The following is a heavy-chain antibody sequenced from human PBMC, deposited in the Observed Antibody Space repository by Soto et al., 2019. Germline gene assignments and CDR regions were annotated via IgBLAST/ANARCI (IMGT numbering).Heavy chain of an antibody. Sequence: PSETLSLTCTVSGGSISSGGYYWSWIRQHPGKGLEWIGYIYYSGSTYYNPSLKSRVTISVDTSKNQFSLKLSSVTAADTAVYYCARDLDFYSNWGWGGSYGMDVWGQGTTVTVSS. CDR2: IYYSGST. J-gene: IGHJ6*02. CDR1: GGSISSGGYY. D-gene: IGHD4-4*01. CDR3: ARDLDFYSNWGWGGSYGMDV. V-gene: IGHV4-31*03.